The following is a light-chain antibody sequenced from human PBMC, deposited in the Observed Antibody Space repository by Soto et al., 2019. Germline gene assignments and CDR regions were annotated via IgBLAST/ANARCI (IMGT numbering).Light chain of an antibody. V-gene: IGKV1-39*01. CDR1: QSIRTF. CDR2: AAS. CDR3: QQSYSNLALT. J-gene: IGKJ4*01. Sequence: VHMTQSASSLSASVGYRVTITCRASQSIRTFLNWYQHKPAKAPKLLIYAASSLQSGVPSRFSGSGSGTDFTLTISTLQPEDFATYYCQQSYSNLALTFGGGTKVDIK.